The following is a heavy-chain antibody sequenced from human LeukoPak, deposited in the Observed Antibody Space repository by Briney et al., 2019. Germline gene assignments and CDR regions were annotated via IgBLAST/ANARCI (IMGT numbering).Heavy chain of an antibody. Sequence: GGSLRLSCAASGFTFSSYGMHWVRQAPGKGLEWVAVISYDGSNKYYADSVKGRFTISRDNSKNTLYLQMNSLRAEDTAVYYCARVRWEGTYYFDYWGQGTLVTVSS. CDR2: ISYDGSNK. J-gene: IGHJ4*02. CDR1: GFTFSSYG. D-gene: IGHD1-14*01. CDR3: ARVRWEGTYYFDY. V-gene: IGHV3-30*03.